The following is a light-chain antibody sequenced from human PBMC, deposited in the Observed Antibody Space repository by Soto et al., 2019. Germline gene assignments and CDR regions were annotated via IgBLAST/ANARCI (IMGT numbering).Light chain of an antibody. Sequence: QSVLTQPPSVSGTPGQKVSISCSGSASNLGGNPVNWYQHLPGAAPKLLIYTNHQRPSGVPDRFSGSKSDTSASLAISGLRSEDEANFYCAAWDDSLNAVVFGGGTQLTVL. V-gene: IGLV1-44*01. CDR2: TNH. J-gene: IGLJ2*01. CDR1: ASNLGGNP. CDR3: AAWDDSLNAVV.